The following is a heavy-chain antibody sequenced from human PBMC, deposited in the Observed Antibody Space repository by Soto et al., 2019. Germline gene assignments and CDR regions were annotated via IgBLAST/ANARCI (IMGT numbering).Heavy chain of an antibody. CDR2: IYYSGST. CDR3: ARVGKTYDILTGYYYTDYYYYMDA. D-gene: IGHD3-9*01. J-gene: IGHJ6*03. V-gene: IGHV4-59*01. CDR1: GGSISSYY. Sequence: SETLSLTCTVSGGSISSYYWSWIRQPPGKGLEWIGYIYYSGSTNYNPSLKSRVTISVDTSKNQFSLKLSSVTAADTAVYYCARVGKTYDILTGYYYTDYYYYMDAWGKGTTVTVSS.